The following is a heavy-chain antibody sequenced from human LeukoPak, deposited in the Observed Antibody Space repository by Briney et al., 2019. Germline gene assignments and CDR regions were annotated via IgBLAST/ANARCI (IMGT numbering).Heavy chain of an antibody. V-gene: IGHV1-24*01. J-gene: IGHJ4*02. CDR1: GYIFSDYY. CDR2: FDPEDGET. CDR3: ATMKIQLWPRTANFDY. D-gene: IGHD5-18*01. Sequence: ASVKVSCKASGYIFSDYYIHWVRQARGQGLEWMGGFDPEDGETIYAQKFQGRVTMTEDTSTDTAYMELSSLRSEDTAVYYCATMKIQLWPRTANFDYWGQGTLVTVSS.